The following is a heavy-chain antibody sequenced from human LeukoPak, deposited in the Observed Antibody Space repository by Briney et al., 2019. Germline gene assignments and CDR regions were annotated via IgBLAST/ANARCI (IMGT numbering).Heavy chain of an antibody. CDR1: GFTFSNYW. J-gene: IGHJ3*02. D-gene: IGHD1-1*01. CDR2: IKPDGSEK. CDR3: ARDPTTSQGSDAFDI. V-gene: IGHV3-7*01. Sequence: GGSPRLSCAASGFTFSNYWMGWVRQAPEKGMEWVANIKPDGSEKYYVDSAKGRFTISRDNAKNSLNLQMSSLRAEDTAVYYCARDPTTSQGSDAFDIWGQGTRVTVSS.